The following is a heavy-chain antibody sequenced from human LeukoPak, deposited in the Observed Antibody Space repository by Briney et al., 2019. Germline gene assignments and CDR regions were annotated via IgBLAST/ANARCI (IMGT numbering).Heavy chain of an antibody. CDR2: ISGSSAYK. V-gene: IGHV3-21*01. D-gene: IGHD6-19*01. J-gene: IGHJ3*02. CDR1: GFDFSTYS. CDR3: AKDLLYSSVWRDAFHI. Sequence: GGPLRLSCEVSGFDFSTYSMNWVRQAPGKGLEWVSSISGSSAYKFYADSVKGRFTISRDNAKSSLYLQMNSLRAEDTAVYYCAKDLLYSSVWRDAFHIWGQGTMVAVSS.